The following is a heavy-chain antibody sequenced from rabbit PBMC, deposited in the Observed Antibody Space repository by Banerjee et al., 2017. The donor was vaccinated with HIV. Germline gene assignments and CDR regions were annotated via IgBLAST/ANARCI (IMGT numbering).Heavy chain of an antibody. J-gene: IGHJ4*01. V-gene: IGHV1S40*01. CDR3: ARDWAGSGGGRITFDL. CDR1: GFDISSSYW. Sequence: QSLEESGGGLFQPGGSLALTCTASGFDISSSYWICWVRQAPGKGLEWIGCIYNGNGNTYYATWAKGRFTISKTSSTTVTLQMTSLTAADTATYFCARDWAGSGGGRITFDLWGQGTLVTVS. D-gene: IGHD4-2*01. CDR2: IYNGNGNT.